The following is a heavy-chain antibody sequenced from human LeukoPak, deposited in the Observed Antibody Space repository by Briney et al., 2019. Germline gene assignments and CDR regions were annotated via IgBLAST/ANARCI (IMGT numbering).Heavy chain of an antibody. CDR1: GFTFSSYG. V-gene: IGHV3-30*02. CDR3: AKPYYYYYYYMDV. J-gene: IGHJ6*03. CDR2: IRYDGSNK. Sequence: GGSLRLSCAASGFTFSSYGMHWVRQAPGKGLEWVAFIRYDGSNKYYADSVKGRFTISRDNSKNTLYLQMNSPRAEDTAVYYCAKPYYYYYYYMDVWGKGTTVTVSS.